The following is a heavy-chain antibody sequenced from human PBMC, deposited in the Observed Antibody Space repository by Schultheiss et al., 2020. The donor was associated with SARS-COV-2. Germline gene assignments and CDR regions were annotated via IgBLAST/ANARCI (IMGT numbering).Heavy chain of an antibody. J-gene: IGHJ4*02. V-gene: IGHV1-8*01. CDR2: MNPKSGNT. CDR1: GYTFTNYE. D-gene: IGHD6-6*01. Sequence: ASVKVSCKASGYTFTNYEINWVRQATGQGLEWMGWMNPKSGNTGYAQKFQGRVTITADESTSTAYMELSSLRSEDTAVYYCARGRSSLSSVGLSFDYWGQGTLVTVSS. CDR3: ARGRSSLSSVGLSFDY.